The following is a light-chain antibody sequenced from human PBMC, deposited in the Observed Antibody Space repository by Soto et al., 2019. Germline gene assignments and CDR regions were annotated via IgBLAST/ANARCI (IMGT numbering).Light chain of an antibody. CDR2: GAS. CDR3: QQRSSWPIT. J-gene: IGKJ5*01. CDR1: QSVSSSY. Sequence: PGERVTLSCSASQSVSSSYLTWYQQKPGQAPGLLIYGASTRATGIPARFSGSGSGTDFTLTISSLQPEDFAVYYCQQRSSWPITFGQGTRLEIK. V-gene: IGKV3D-20*02.